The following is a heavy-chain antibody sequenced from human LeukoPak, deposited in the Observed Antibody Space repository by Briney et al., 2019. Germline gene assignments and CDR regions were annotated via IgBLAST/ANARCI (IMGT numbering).Heavy chain of an antibody. V-gene: IGHV4-34*01. Sequence: SETLSLTCAVYGGSFSGYYWSWIRQPPGKGLEWIGEINYSRSTNYNPSLKSRATISVDTSKNQFSLKLSSVTAADTAVYYCARGRLSYFDYWGQGTLVTVSS. D-gene: IGHD5/OR15-5a*01. CDR2: INYSRST. CDR1: GGSFSGYY. J-gene: IGHJ4*02. CDR3: ARGRLSYFDY.